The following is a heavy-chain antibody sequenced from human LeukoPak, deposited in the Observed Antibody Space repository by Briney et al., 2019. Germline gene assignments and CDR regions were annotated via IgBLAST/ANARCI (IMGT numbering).Heavy chain of an antibody. J-gene: IGHJ6*03. CDR1: GGSISSYY. V-gene: IGHV4-59*08. CDR3: ARLHYGGNYGYYYYYMDV. D-gene: IGHD4-23*01. CDR2: IYYSGST. Sequence: SETLSLTCTVSGGSISSYYWSWIRQPPGKGLEWIGYIYYSGSTNYNPSLKSRVTISVDTSKNQFSLKLSSVTAADTAVYYCARLHYGGNYGYYYYYMDVWGKGTTVTISS.